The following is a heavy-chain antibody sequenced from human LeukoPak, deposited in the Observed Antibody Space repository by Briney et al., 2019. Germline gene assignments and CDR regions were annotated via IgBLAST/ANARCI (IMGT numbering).Heavy chain of an antibody. CDR2: ISSSGSGGNK. CDR3: ARGRWGSRLGSRWDWFDP. D-gene: IGHD3-16*01. CDR1: GVTLSSYA. J-gene: IGHJ5*02. V-gene: IGHV3-23*01. Sequence: PGGSLRLSCTASGVTLSSYAMSWARQAPGKGLEWVSGISSSGSGGNKYYADSVKGRFTISRDNSKNTLYLQMNSLRAEDTAVYYCARGRWGSRLGSRWDWFDPWGQGTLVTVSS.